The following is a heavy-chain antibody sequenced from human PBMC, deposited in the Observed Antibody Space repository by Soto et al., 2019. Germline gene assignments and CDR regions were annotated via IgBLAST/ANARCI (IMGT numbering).Heavy chain of an antibody. CDR3: VRRNASATGIARFDP. D-gene: IGHD6-13*01. CDR2: INAANGDT. Sequence: ASVKVSCKASGYTFTSYGIHWVRQAPGQRLEWMGWINAANGDTKYSPKFQGRVTITRDTSASTAYMELSSLRSEDTAVYYCVRRNASATGIARFDPWGQGTLVTVSS. V-gene: IGHV1-3*01. J-gene: IGHJ5*02. CDR1: GYTFTSYG.